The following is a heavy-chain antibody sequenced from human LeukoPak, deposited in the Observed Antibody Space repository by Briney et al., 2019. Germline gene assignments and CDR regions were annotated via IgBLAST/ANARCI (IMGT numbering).Heavy chain of an antibody. D-gene: IGHD2-21*01. Sequence: GGTLTLSCAASGFTFSDYYISWIRKAPGKGLEWVSYISSSGSTIYYADSVQGRCTISRENAKNSLYLQMNSLRAEDVALYYWARDRDREPIHFGGQGTLVSVSS. CDR1: GFTFSDYY. J-gene: IGHJ4*02. CDR3: ARDRDREPIHF. V-gene: IGHV3-11*01. CDR2: ISSSGSTI.